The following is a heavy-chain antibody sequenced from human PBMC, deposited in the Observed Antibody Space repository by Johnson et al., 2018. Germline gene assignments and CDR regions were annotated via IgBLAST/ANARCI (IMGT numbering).Heavy chain of an antibody. CDR3: VRARSSSSIHFYYYMDV. V-gene: IGHV3-7*01. D-gene: IGHD6-6*01. J-gene: IGHJ6*03. CDR1: GFTFSDYW. Sequence: VQLQESGGGLVQPGGSLRLSCGASGFTFSDYWMTWVRQAPGKGLEWVASIKKDGSEKYYVDSVKGRFTISRDNAKSSLSLQMDNLRAEDTGVYFCVRARSSSSIHFYYYMDVWGKGTTVSVSS. CDR2: IKKDGSEK.